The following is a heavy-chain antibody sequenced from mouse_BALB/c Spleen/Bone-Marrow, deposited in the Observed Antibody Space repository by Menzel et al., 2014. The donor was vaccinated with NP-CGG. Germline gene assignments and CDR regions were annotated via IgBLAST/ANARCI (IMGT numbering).Heavy chain of an antibody. J-gene: IGHJ2*01. CDR3: ARGLDY. CDR2: INTNGGNT. Sequence: EVHLVESGGGLVQPGGSLKLSCAASGFTFSSYGMSWVRQTPDKRLELVATINTNGGNTYYPDSVKGRFTISRDNAKNPLYLQMSSPKSEDTAMYYCARGLDYWGQGTTLTVSS. CDR1: GFTFSSYG. V-gene: IGHV5-6-3*01.